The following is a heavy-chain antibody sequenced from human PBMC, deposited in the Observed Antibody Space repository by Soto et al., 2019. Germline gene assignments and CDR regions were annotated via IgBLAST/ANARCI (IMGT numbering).Heavy chain of an antibody. CDR3: ARVGIVVVPAASYYYYGMDV. V-gene: IGHV4-4*02. Sequence: SETLSLTCAVSGGSISSSSWWNWVRQPAGKGLERMGQIYHSGSTNYNPSLKSRVTISVDTSKNQFSLKLSSVTAADTAVYYCARVGIVVVPAASYYYYGMDVGGQGTTVTVSS. CDR2: IYHSGST. CDR1: GGSISSSSW. D-gene: IGHD2-2*01. J-gene: IGHJ6*02.